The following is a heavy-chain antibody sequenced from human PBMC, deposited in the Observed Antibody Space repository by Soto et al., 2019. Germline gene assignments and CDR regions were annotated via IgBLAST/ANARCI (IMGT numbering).Heavy chain of an antibody. D-gene: IGHD2-15*01. CDR3: ARMTPNASGLFDY. CDR1: GFSLTSSQMR. CDR2: VDWDDDK. V-gene: IGHV2-70*04. Sequence: PTLVNPTQTLTLTCTVSGFSLTSSQMRVNWIRQPPGKALEWLARVDWDDDKFYSPSLKTRLTIFKDSSRNQVVLIMTNMDPVDTATYYCARMTPNASGLFDYWGQGTLVTVSS. J-gene: IGHJ4*02.